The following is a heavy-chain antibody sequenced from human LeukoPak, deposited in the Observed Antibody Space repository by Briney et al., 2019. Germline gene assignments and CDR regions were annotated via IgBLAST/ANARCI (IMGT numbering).Heavy chain of an antibody. J-gene: IGHJ5*02. Sequence: HGGSLRLSCAASGFTFSSYEMNWVRQAPGKGLEWVSYISSSGSTIYYADSVKGRFTISRDNAKNSLYLQMNSLRAEDTAVYYCARVAEGGEQLNWFDPWGQGTLVTVSS. CDR1: GFTFSSYE. D-gene: IGHD6-13*01. CDR3: ARVAEGGEQLNWFDP. V-gene: IGHV3-48*03. CDR2: ISSSGSTI.